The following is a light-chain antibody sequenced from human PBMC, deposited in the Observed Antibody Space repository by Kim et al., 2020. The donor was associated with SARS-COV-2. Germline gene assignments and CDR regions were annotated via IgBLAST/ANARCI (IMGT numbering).Light chain of an antibody. CDR3: QHYVNWPS. V-gene: IGKV3-15*01. CDR2: GAS. CDR1: QSGSSN. Sequence: SVSPGERATLACRASQSGSSNLAWYQQKPGQAPRRLVYGASTRATGIPARFSGSGSGTDFTLTISSLQSEDFAVYYCQHYVNWPSFGQGTRLEIK. J-gene: IGKJ5*01.